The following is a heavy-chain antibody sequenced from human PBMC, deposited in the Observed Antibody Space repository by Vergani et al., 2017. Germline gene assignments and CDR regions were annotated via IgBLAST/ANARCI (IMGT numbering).Heavy chain of an antibody. Sequence: QVQLQQWGAGLLKPSETLSLTCAVYGGSFSGYYWSWIRQPPGKGLEWIGEINHSGSTNYNPSLKSRVTISVDTSKNQFSLKLSSVTAADTAVYYCARTLYSSSWYGEYRFYFDYWGQGTLVTVSS. D-gene: IGHD6-13*01. J-gene: IGHJ4*02. CDR2: INHSGST. V-gene: IGHV4-34*01. CDR1: GGSFSGYY. CDR3: ARTLYSSSWYGEYRFYFDY.